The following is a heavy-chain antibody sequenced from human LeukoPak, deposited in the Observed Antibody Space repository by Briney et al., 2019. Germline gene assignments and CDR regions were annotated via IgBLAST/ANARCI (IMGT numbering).Heavy chain of an antibody. CDR2: IDPSDSYT. J-gene: IGHJ4*02. Sequence: GESLKISCKGSGYSFTSYWIGWVRQLPGKGLEWMGRIDPSDSYTNYSPSFQGHVTISVDKSISTAYMQWSSLKASDTAMYYSARRLQRHFDYWGQGTLVTVSS. D-gene: IGHD2-15*01. CDR1: GYSFTSYW. V-gene: IGHV5-10-1*01. CDR3: ARRLQRHFDY.